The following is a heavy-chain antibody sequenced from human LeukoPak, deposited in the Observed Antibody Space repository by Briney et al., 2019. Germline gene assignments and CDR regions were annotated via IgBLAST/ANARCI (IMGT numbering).Heavy chain of an antibody. J-gene: IGHJ3*02. CDR3: ARALGYSYGRNNAFDI. CDR1: GYIFTSYY. CDR2: ISAYNGNT. D-gene: IGHD5-18*01. Sequence: GASVKVSCKASGYIFTSYYMHWVRQAPGQGLEWMGWISAYNGNTNYAQKLQGRVTMTTDTSTSTAYMELRSLRSDDTAVYYCARALGYSYGRNNAFDIWGQGTMVTVSS. V-gene: IGHV1-18*04.